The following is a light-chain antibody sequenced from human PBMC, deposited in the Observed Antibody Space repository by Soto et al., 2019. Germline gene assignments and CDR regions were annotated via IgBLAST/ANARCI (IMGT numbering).Light chain of an antibody. CDR3: NSYAGFNTYV. CDR2: EVS. CDR1: SSDVGGYNY. V-gene: IGLV2-8*01. J-gene: IGLJ1*01. Sequence: QSVLTQPPSASGSPGQSVTISCTGTSSDVGGYNYVSWYQQHPGKAPKLMIYEVSKRPSGVPDRFSGSKSGNTASLTVSGLQAEDEADYYCNSYAGFNTYVFGTGTKATV.